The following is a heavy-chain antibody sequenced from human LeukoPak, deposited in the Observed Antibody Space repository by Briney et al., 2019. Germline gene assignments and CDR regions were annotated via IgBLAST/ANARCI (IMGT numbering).Heavy chain of an antibody. V-gene: IGHV1-2*02. Sequence: ASVKVSCKASGYTFTGYYMHWVRQAPGQGLEWMGWINPNSGGTNYAQKFQGRDTMTRDTSISTAYMELSRLRSDDTAVYYCARDLFFGSGSSPGSWGQGTLVTVSS. D-gene: IGHD3-10*01. CDR2: INPNSGGT. CDR3: ARDLFFGSGSSPGS. J-gene: IGHJ4*02. CDR1: GYTFTGYY.